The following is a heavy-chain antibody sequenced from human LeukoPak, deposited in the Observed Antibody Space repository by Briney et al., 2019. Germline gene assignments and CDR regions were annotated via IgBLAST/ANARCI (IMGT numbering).Heavy chain of an antibody. CDR3: ARAKGSRITMIVVAPGSARYNWFDP. CDR2: MYHSGRI. J-gene: IGHJ5*02. Sequence: PSGTLSLTCTVSGDSISNDNWWSWVRQPPGKGLEWIGEMYHSGRINYNPSLKSRVTISVDTSKNQFSLKLSSVTAADTAVYYCARAKGSRITMIVVAPGSARYNWFDPWGQGTLVTVSS. V-gene: IGHV4-4*02. D-gene: IGHD3-22*01. CDR1: GDSISNDNW.